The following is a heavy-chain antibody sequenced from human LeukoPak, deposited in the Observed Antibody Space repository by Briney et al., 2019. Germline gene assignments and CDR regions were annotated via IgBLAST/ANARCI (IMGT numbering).Heavy chain of an antibody. D-gene: IGHD1-26*01. CDR2: ISLTGRT. CDR3: SRESGAFCPFGY. CDR1: GGSISSTNW. V-gene: IGHV4-4*02. J-gene: IGHJ4*02. Sequence: MASETLSLTCGVSGGSISSTNWWSWVRQPPGQGLERIGEISLTGRTNYNPSLNGRVTMSLDESRNQLSLHLTSVTAADTAIYYCSRESGAFCPFGYWGQGTLVIVPP.